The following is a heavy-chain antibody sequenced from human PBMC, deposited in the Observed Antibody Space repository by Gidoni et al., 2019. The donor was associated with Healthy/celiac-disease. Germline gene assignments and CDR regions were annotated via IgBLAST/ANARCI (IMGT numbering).Heavy chain of an antibody. V-gene: IGHV1-18*01. CDR3: ARDYSSGWYDYDHDAFDI. Sequence: QVQLLQSGAEVTKPGASVQFSCKASGYPFTSYGISWVRQAPGQGLEWMGWISAYNGNTNYAQKLQGRVTMTTDTSTSTAYMELRSLRAEDTAVYYCARDYSSGWYDYDHDAFDIWGQGTMVTVFS. D-gene: IGHD6-19*01. CDR1: GYPFTSYG. J-gene: IGHJ3*02. CDR2: ISAYNGNT.